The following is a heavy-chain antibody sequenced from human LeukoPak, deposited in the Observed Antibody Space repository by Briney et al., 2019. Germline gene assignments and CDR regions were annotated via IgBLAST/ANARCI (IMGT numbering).Heavy chain of an antibody. V-gene: IGHV3-30*04. CDR2: ISYDGSNK. CDR3: AREVSTGSSWYRDAFDI. D-gene: IGHD6-13*01. Sequence: GGSLRLSCAASGFTFSSYAMHWVRQAPGKGLEWVAVISYDGSNKYYADSVKGRFTISRDNSKNALYLQMNSLRAEDTAVYYCAREVSTGSSWYRDAFDIWGQATMVTVSS. J-gene: IGHJ3*02. CDR1: GFTFSSYA.